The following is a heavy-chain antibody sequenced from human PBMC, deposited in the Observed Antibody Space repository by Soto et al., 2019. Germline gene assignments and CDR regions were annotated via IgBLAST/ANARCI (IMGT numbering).Heavy chain of an antibody. V-gene: IGHV3-21*01. CDR2: ISSSSSYI. CDR1: GFTFSSYS. J-gene: IGHJ4*02. CDR3: AIVLPGYSYCSGLGY. Sequence: EVQLVESGGGLVKPGGSLRLSCAASGFTFSSYSMNWVRQAPGKGLEWVSSISSSSSYIYYADSVKGRFTISRDNANNSLYLQMTSLRAEDTPLYSSAIVLPGYSYCSGLGYWRQGTLVTVSS. D-gene: IGHD5-18*01.